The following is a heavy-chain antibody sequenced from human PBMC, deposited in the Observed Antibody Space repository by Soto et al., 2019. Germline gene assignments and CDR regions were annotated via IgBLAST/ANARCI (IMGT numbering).Heavy chain of an antibody. J-gene: IGHJ6*02. V-gene: IGHV1-18*01. CDR3: AREGEAPYYYYGMDV. CDR2: ISTYNGDT. Sequence: QVQLVQSGAEVKKPGASVKVSCKASGYTFTRSGISWVRQAPGQGLEWMGWISTYNGDTNYAQTFQGRVTMTTDTSTRTVYKELRSLRSDDTAVYYCAREGEAPYYYYGMDVWGQGTPVTVSS. CDR1: GYTFTRSG.